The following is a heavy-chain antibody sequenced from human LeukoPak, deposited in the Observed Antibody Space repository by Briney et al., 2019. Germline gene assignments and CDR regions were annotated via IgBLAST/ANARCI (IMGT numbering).Heavy chain of an antibody. CDR2: ISGYNDNT. CDR3: ARDRGIVVVPTADY. Sequence: ASVKVSCKASGYTFTSYGISWVRQAPGQGLEWMGWISGYNDNTNYAQKFQGRVTMTTDTSTSTAYMELGSLRSDDTAIYYCARDRGIVVVPTADYWGQGTLVTVSS. D-gene: IGHD2-2*01. CDR1: GYTFTSYG. J-gene: IGHJ4*02. V-gene: IGHV1-18*01.